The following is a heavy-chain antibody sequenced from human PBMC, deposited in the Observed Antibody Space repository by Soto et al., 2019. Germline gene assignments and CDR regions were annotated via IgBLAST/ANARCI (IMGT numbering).Heavy chain of an antibody. J-gene: IGHJ4*02. D-gene: IGHD5-12*01. CDR2: ISSSSSYT. Sequence: QVQLVESGGGLVKPGGSLRLSCVASGFTFSDYYMSWIRQAPGKGLEWVSYISSSSSYTNYADSVKGRFTISRDNAKNSLYLQMNSLRAEDTAVYYCARDHHRYSGYDYVDDCGQGTLVTVSS. CDR1: GFTFSDYY. CDR3: ARDHHRYSGYDYVDD. V-gene: IGHV3-11*05.